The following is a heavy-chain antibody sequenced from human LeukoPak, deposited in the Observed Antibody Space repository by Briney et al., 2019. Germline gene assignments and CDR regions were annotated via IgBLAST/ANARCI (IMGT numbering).Heavy chain of an antibody. CDR3: AKGYASGTYYSDY. CDR2: ISGSGGNT. J-gene: IGHJ4*02. CDR1: GFTFGSYA. D-gene: IGHD3-10*01. V-gene: IGHV3-23*01. Sequence: GGSPRLSCAAPGFTFGSYAMSWVRQAPGKGLDWVSAISGSGGNTFYADSVKGRFTISRDNSDNTLYLQMNSLRAEDTAVYYCAKGYASGTYYSDYWGQGTLVTVSS.